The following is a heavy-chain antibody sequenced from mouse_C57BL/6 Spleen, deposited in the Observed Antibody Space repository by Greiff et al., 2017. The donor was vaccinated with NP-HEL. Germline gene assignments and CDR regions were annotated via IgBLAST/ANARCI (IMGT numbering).Heavy chain of an antibody. CDR1: GYTFTSYW. Sequence: QVQLQQPGAELVKPGASVKLSCKASGYTFTSYWMQWVKQRPGQGLEWIGEIDPSDSYTNYNQKFKGKATLTVDTSSSTAYMQLSSLTSEDSAVYDCSRWGDYGSSYAWFAYWGPGTLVTVSA. CDR3: SRWGDYGSSYAWFAY. J-gene: IGHJ3*01. D-gene: IGHD1-1*01. CDR2: IDPSDSYT. V-gene: IGHV1-50*01.